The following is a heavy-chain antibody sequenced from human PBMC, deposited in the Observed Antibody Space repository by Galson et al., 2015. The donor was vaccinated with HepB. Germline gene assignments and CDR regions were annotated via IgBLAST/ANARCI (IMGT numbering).Heavy chain of an antibody. J-gene: IGHJ2*01. CDR3: AKGSVIMIRGVIRNWYFDL. Sequence: SLRLSCAASGFTFTSYAMSWVRQAPGKGLEWVSAISGSGGSTYYADFVKGRFTISRGNSKNTLYLQMNSLRAEDTAVYYCAKGSVIMIRGVIRNWYFDLWGRGTLVTVSS. V-gene: IGHV3-23*01. CDR2: ISGSGGST. D-gene: IGHD3-10*01. CDR1: GFTFTSYA.